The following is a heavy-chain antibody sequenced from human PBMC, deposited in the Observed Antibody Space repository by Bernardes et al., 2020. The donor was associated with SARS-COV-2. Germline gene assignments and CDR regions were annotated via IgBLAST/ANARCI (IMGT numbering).Heavy chain of an antibody. D-gene: IGHD3-16*01. J-gene: IGHJ6*02. CDR3: APLGDLGADYGMDV. CDR1: GGSFSGYY. V-gene: IGHV4-34*01. CDR2: INHSGST. Sequence: SETLSLTCAVYGGSFSGYYWSWIRQPPGKGLEWIGEINHSGSTNYNPSLKSRVTISVDTSKNQFSLKLSSVTAADTAVYYCAPLGDLGADYGMDVWGQGTTVTVSS.